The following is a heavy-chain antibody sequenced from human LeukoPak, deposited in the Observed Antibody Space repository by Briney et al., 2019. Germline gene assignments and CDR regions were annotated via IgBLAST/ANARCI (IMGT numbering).Heavy chain of an antibody. Sequence: SETLSLTCTVSGGSISSYYWSWIRQPAGKGLEWIGRIYTSGSTNYNSSLKSRVTMSVDTSKNQFSLKLSSVTAADTAVYYCARLGIVVVPAAEPWDYYYYYMDVWGKGTTVTVSS. CDR2: IYTSGST. V-gene: IGHV4-4*07. CDR1: GGSISSYY. D-gene: IGHD2-2*03. CDR3: ARLGIVVVPAAEPWDYYYYYMDV. J-gene: IGHJ6*03.